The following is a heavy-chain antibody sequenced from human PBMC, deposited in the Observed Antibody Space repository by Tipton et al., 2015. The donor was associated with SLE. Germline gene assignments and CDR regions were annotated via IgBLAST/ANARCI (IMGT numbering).Heavy chain of an antibody. CDR3: ARHRRITLLRGLILPY. D-gene: IGHD3-10*01. CDR2: IRTSGST. CDR1: GGSFSSFY. V-gene: IGHV4-4*07. J-gene: IGHJ4*02. Sequence: TLSLTCTITGGSFSSFYWSWMRQPAGKGLEWIGRIRTSGSTNYNPSLKSRVTMSLDTSKTQFSLKLNSVTAADTAVYYCARHRRITLLRGLILPYWGQGTPVTVSS.